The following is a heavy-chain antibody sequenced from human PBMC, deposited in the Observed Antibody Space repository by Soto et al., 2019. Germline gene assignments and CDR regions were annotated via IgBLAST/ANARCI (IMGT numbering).Heavy chain of an antibody. J-gene: IGHJ5*02. Sequence: SETLSLTCTVSGGSISSYYWSWIRQPPGKGLEWIGYTYYSGSTNYNPSLKSRVTISVDTSKNQFSLKLSSVTAADTAVYYCARDRRGYTNWFDPWGQGTLVTVSS. CDR3: ARDRRGYTNWFDP. V-gene: IGHV4-59*01. D-gene: IGHD5-12*01. CDR1: GGSISSYY. CDR2: TYYSGST.